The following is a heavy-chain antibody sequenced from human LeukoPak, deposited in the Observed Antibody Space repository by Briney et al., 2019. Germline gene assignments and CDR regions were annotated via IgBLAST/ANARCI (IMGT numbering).Heavy chain of an antibody. CDR2: ISAYNGNT. Sequence: ASVKVSCKASGYTFTSYGISWVRQAPGQGLEWMGWISAYNGNTNYAQKLQGRVTMTTDTSTSTAYMELRSLRSDDTAVYYCARVGITMVRGVYNWFDPWGQGTLVTVSS. J-gene: IGHJ5*02. CDR1: GYTFTSYG. CDR3: ARVGITMVRGVYNWFDP. V-gene: IGHV1-18*01. D-gene: IGHD3-10*01.